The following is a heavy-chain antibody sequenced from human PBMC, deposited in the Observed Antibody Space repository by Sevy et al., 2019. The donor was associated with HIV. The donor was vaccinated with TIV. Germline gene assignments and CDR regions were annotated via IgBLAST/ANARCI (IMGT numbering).Heavy chain of an antibody. CDR2: LSFGCGKI. Sequence: LSLTCAASGFAFYDYSMSWIRQAPGKGLEWVATLSFGCGKINYADSVKGRFTISRDNPKNSFYLQMDNLRVEDTALYYCAREGCTRPHDYWGQGTRVTVSS. CDR1: GFAFYDYS. CDR3: AREGCTRPHDY. D-gene: IGHD2-8*01. V-gene: IGHV3-23*01. J-gene: IGHJ4*02.